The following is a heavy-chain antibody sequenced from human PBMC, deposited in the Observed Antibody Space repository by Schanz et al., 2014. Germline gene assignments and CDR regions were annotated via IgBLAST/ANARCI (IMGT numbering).Heavy chain of an antibody. Sequence: EVELVESGGGLVKPGGSLRLSCEASGFTFRDYSMNWFRQAPGKGLEWVSSISGDGGTKYYADSVKGRFTISRDNSKNTLYLQMNRLRAEDTAVYYCVKDEGLFSSSWNHGHFQHWGQGTLVTVSS. CDR1: GFTFRDYS. CDR2: ISGDGGTK. D-gene: IGHD6-13*01. J-gene: IGHJ1*01. V-gene: IGHV3-23*04. CDR3: VKDEGLFSSSWNHGHFQH.